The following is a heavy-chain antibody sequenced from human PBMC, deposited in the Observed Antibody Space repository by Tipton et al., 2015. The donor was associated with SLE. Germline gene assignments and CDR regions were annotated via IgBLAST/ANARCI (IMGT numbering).Heavy chain of an antibody. CDR1: GFTFSDYY. CDR2: ISSSSSYT. Sequence: GSLRLSCAASGFTFSDYYMSWIRQAPGKGLEWVSYISSSSSYTNYADSVKGRFTISRDNAKNSLYLQMNSLRAEDTAVYYCARDRGIAAAGKVDYWGQGTLVTVSS. V-gene: IGHV3-11*06. D-gene: IGHD6-13*01. J-gene: IGHJ4*02. CDR3: ARDRGIAAAGKVDY.